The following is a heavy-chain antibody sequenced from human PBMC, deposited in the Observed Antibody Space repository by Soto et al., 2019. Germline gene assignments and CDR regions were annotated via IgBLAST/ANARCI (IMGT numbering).Heavy chain of an antibody. V-gene: IGHV1-69*13. CDR3: ARGINYYDSSGYYYPDPYGMDV. J-gene: IGHJ6*02. CDR1: GGTFSSYA. Sequence: SVKVSFKACGGTFSSYAISWLRQAPGQGLEWMGGIIPIFGTANYAQKFQGRVTITADESTSTAYMELSSLRSEDTAVYYCARGINYYDSSGYYYPDPYGMDVWGQGTTVTVSS. D-gene: IGHD3-22*01. CDR2: IIPIFGTA.